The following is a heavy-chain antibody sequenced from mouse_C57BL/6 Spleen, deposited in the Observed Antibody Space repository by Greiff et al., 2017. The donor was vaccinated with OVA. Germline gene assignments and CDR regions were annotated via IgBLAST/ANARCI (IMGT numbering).Heavy chain of an antibody. V-gene: IGHV1-64*01. J-gene: IGHJ2*01. D-gene: IGHD4-1*01. Sequence: QVQLQQPGAELVKPGASVKLSCKASGYTFTSYWMHWVKQRPGQGLEWIGMIHPNSGSTNYNEKFKSKATLTVDKSSSTAYMQLSSLTSEDSAVYYCARSGLGRSYVDYWGQGTTLTVSS. CDR1: GYTFTSYW. CDR2: IHPNSGST. CDR3: ARSGLGRSYVDY.